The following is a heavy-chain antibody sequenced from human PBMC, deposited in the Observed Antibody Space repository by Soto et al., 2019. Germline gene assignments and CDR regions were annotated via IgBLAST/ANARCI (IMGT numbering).Heavy chain of an antibody. CDR1: GYSISSSNW. J-gene: IGHJ5*02. CDR3: ARISIAAAGTGWFDP. V-gene: IGHV4-28*01. Sequence: PSETLSLTCAVSGYSISSSNWWGWIRQPPGKGLEWIGYIYYSGTTYYNPSLKSRVTMSVDTSKNQFSLKLTSVTAVDTAVYYCARISIAAAGTGWFDPWGQGTLVTVS. D-gene: IGHD6-13*01. CDR2: IYYSGTT.